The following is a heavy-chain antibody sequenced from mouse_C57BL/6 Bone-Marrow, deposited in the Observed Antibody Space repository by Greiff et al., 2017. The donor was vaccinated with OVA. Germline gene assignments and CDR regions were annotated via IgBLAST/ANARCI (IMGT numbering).Heavy chain of an antibody. CDR3: AREGNYSNYRYYAMDY. V-gene: IGHV1-78*01. Sequence: VQLQESDAELVKPGASVKISCKVSGYTFTDHTIHWLKQRPEQGLEWIGYIYPRDGSTKYNEKFKGKATLTADKSTSTAYMQLNSLKSEDSAVYCCAREGNYSNYRYYAMDYWGQGTSVTGSS. D-gene: IGHD2-5*01. J-gene: IGHJ4*01. CDR2: IYPRDGST. CDR1: GYTFTDHT.